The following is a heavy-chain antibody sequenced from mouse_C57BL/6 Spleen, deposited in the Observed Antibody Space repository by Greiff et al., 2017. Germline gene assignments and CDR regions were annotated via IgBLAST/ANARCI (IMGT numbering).Heavy chain of an antibody. D-gene: IGHD2-3*01. CDR3: ANDGYYGGYFDV. Sequence: EVHLVESGGGLVKPGGSLKLSCAASGFTFSSYAMSWVRQTPEKRLEWVATISDGGSYTYYPDNVKGRFTISRDNAKNNLYLQMSHLKSEDTAMYYCANDGYYGGYFDVWGTGTTVTVSS. CDR2: ISDGGSYT. J-gene: IGHJ1*03. CDR1: GFTFSSYA. V-gene: IGHV5-4*01.